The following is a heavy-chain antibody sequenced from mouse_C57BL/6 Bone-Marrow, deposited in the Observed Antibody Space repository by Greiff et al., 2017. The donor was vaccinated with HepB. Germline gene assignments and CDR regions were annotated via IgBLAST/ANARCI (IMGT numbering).Heavy chain of an antibody. CDR2: IYPGSGNT. J-gene: IGHJ3*01. CDR3: ARGGRAWFAY. CDR1: GYSFTSYY. V-gene: IGHV1-66*01. D-gene: IGHD1-1*02. Sequence: VQGVESGPELVKPGASVKISCKASGYSFTSYYIHWVKQRPGQGLEWIGWIYPGSGNTKYNEKFKGKATLTADTSSSTAYMQLSSLTSEDSAVYYCARGGRAWFAYWGQGTLVTVSA.